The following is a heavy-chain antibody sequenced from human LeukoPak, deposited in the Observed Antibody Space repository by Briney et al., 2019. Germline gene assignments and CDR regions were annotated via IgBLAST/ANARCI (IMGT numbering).Heavy chain of an antibody. J-gene: IGHJ4*02. D-gene: IGHD6-13*01. CDR2: IKPNSGGT. CDR3: ARGYSSSWLDY. CDR1: GYTFTGYY. Sequence: HGASVKVSCKASGYTFTGYYMHWVRQAPGQGLEWMGRIKPNSGGTKYAQKFQGRVTMTTDTSINTAYLELSRLRSDDTAVYYCARGYSSSWLDYWGQGTLVTVSS. V-gene: IGHV1-2*06.